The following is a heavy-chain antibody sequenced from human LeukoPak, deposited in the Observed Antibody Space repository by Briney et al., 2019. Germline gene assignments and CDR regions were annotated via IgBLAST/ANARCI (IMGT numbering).Heavy chain of an antibody. Sequence: AGGSLRLSCAASGFTFSSYAMHWVRQAPGKGLEWVAVISYDGSYKYYADSVKGRFTISRDNSKNTLYLQMNSLRAEDTAVYYCARRLREATTRVFDYWGQGTLVTVSS. CDR2: ISYDGSYK. CDR1: GFTFSSYA. V-gene: IGHV3-30*04. CDR3: ARRLREATTRVFDY. J-gene: IGHJ4*02. D-gene: IGHD1-26*01.